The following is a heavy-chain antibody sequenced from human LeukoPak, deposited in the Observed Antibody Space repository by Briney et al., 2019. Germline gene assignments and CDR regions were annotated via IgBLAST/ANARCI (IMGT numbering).Heavy chain of an antibody. V-gene: IGHV3-30*02. J-gene: IGHJ4*02. D-gene: IGHD5-18*01. Sequence: PGGSLRLSCAASGFTFSSYGMHWVRQAPGKGLEWVAFIRYDGSNKYYADSVKGRFTISRDNSKNTLYLQMNSLRAEDTAVYYCAKDRDYQLHVDTAMAGYFDYWGQGTLVTVSS. CDR2: IRYDGSNK. CDR3: AKDRDYQLHVDTAMAGYFDY. CDR1: GFTFSSYG.